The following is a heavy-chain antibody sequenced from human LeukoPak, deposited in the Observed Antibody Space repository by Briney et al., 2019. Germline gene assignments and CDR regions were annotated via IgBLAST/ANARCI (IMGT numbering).Heavy chain of an antibody. D-gene: IGHD5-24*01. CDR1: GGSITRISYY. J-gene: IGHJ6*03. Sequence: SETLSLTCTVSGGSITRISYYWGWIRQPPGKGLEWIGGIYYSGSTYYNPSLKSRVTISVDTSKNQFSLKLSSVTAADTAVYYCASPSIGAVERAPYYYYMDVWGKGTTVTVSS. CDR2: IYYSGST. V-gene: IGHV4-39*01. CDR3: ASPSIGAVERAPYYYYMDV.